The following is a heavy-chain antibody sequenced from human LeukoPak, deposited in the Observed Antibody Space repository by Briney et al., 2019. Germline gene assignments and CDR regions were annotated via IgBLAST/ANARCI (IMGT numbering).Heavy chain of an antibody. V-gene: IGHV1-2*02. Sequence: GASVKVSCKASGYSFTVYYMHWVRQAPGQGLEWMGWINPKSGGTNYAQKFQGRVTMTRDTSTSTAYMELSRLRSDDTAVYYCARDSGYCSGGSCWYFDYWGQGTLVTVSS. D-gene: IGHD2-15*01. CDR1: GYSFTVYY. CDR2: INPKSGGT. J-gene: IGHJ4*02. CDR3: ARDSGYCSGGSCWYFDY.